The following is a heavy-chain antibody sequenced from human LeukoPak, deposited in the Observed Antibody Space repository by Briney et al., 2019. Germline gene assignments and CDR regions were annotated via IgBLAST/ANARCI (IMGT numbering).Heavy chain of an antibody. Sequence: GSLRLSCAASGFTVSSNYMSWIRQPPGKGLEWMGEINHSGSTNYNPSLKSRVTISVDTSKNQFSLKLSSVTAADTAMYYCARRGSSGWYKGAYNWFDPWGQGTLVTVSS. V-gene: IGHV4-34*01. CDR3: ARRGSSGWYKGAYNWFDP. D-gene: IGHD6-19*01. J-gene: IGHJ5*02. CDR2: INHSGST. CDR1: GFTVSSNY.